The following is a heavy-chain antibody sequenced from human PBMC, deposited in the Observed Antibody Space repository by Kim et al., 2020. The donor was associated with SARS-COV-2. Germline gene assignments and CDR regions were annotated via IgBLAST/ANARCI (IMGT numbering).Heavy chain of an antibody. V-gene: IGHV4-39*01. CDR2: IYYSGST. D-gene: IGHD3-10*01. J-gene: IGHJ3*02. CDR3: ARHLEVVGMAYYGSGTTLSNAFDI. CDR1: GGSISSSSYY. Sequence: SETLSLTCTVSGGSISSSSYYWGWIRQPPGKGLEWIGSIYYSGSTYYNPSLKSRVTISVDTSKNQFSLKLSSVTAADTAVYYCARHLEVVGMAYYGSGTTLSNAFDIWGQGTMVTVSS.